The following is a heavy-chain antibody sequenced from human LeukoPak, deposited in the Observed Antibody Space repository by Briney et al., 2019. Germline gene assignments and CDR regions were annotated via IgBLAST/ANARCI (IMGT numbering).Heavy chain of an antibody. CDR2: ISAYNGNT. Sequence: ASVTVSFKASGYTFTIYGISWVRQAPGQGLEWMGWISAYNGNTNYAQKLQGRVTMTTDTSTSTAYMELRSLRSDDTAVYYCARGDRYSSSWYSGPYYYYGMDVWGQGTMVTVSS. D-gene: IGHD6-13*01. CDR3: ARGDRYSSSWYSGPYYYYGMDV. CDR1: GYTFTIYG. J-gene: IGHJ6*02. V-gene: IGHV1-18*01.